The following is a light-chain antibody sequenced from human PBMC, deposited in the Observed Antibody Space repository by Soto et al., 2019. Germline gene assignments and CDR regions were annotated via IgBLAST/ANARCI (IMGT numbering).Light chain of an antibody. V-gene: IGLV2-14*01. CDR2: EVS. Sequence: QSALTQPASVSGSPGQSITISCTGTNSDVRTYNHVSWYQQHPDKAPQLIIYEVSNRPSGLSNRFSASKSGNTASLTISGLQAEDEADYYCCSYTTSSTLVFGTGTKVTVL. CDR1: NSDVRTYNH. CDR3: CSYTTSSTLV. J-gene: IGLJ1*01.